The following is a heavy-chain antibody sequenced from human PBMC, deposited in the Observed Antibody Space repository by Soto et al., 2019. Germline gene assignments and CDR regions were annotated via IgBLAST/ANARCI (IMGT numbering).Heavy chain of an antibody. D-gene: IGHD6-19*01. Sequence: GGSLRLSXAASGFTFSDYGMHWVRQAPGKGLEWVAVISYDGSNKYYADSVKGRFTISRDDSKNTLYLQMNSLRSEDTALYYCAKDSPVADYWGQGTLVTVSS. J-gene: IGHJ4*02. CDR3: AKDSPVADY. CDR2: ISYDGSNK. V-gene: IGHV3-30*18. CDR1: GFTFSDYG.